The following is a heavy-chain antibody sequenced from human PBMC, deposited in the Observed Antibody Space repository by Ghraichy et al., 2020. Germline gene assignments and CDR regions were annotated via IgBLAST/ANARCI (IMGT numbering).Heavy chain of an antibody. D-gene: IGHD6-19*01. CDR1: GASISSGGYS. CDR2: IYHSGST. Sequence: SETLSLTCAVSGASISSGGYSWSWIRQPPGKGLEWIGYIYHSGSTNYNPSLKSRVTILVDTSKNQFSLKLSSVTAADTAVYYCARTLPGIAVAGYWYFDLWGRGTLVTVSS. CDR3: ARTLPGIAVAGYWYFDL. V-gene: IGHV4-30-2*02. J-gene: IGHJ2*01.